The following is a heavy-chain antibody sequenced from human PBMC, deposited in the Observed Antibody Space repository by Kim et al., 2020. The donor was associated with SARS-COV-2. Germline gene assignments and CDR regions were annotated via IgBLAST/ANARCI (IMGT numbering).Heavy chain of an antibody. V-gene: IGHV3-21*01. CDR3: ARDDRLYGSGSGDAFDI. J-gene: IGHJ3*02. CDR1: GFTFSSYS. Sequence: GSLRLSCAASGFTFSSYSMNWVRQAPGKGLEWVSSISSSSSYIYYADSVKGRFTISRDNAKNSLYLQMNSLRAEDTAVYYCARDDRLYGSGSGDAFDIWGQGTMVTVSS. D-gene: IGHD3-10*01. CDR2: ISSSSSYI.